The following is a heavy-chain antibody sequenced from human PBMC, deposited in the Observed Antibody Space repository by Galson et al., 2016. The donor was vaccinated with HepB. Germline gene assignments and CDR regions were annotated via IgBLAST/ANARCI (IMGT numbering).Heavy chain of an antibody. CDR1: GFTFDDYA. Sequence: SLRLSCAASGFTFDDYAMHWVRQAPGKGLEWVSGISWNSGNMGYADSVKGRFTISRDNAKNSLYLQMNSLRTEDTAFYYCAKPRIAAAGTFDYWGQGTLVIVSS. D-gene: IGHD6-13*01. V-gene: IGHV3-9*01. CDR2: ISWNSGNM. CDR3: AKPRIAAAGTFDY. J-gene: IGHJ4*02.